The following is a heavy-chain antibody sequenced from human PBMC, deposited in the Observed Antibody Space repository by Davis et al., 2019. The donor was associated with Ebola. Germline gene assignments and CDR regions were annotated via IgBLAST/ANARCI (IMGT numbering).Heavy chain of an antibody. CDR3: ATNSTSSGFDY. CDR1: GGSVSSRNYY. V-gene: IGHV4-39*07. CDR2: INHSGST. J-gene: IGHJ4*02. D-gene: IGHD6-6*01. Sequence: PSETLSLTCTVSGGSVSSRNYYWGWIRQPPGKGLEWIGEINHSGSTNYNPSLKSRLTISVDASKNQFSLNLRSVTAADTALYFCATNSTSSGFDYWGQGILVTVSS.